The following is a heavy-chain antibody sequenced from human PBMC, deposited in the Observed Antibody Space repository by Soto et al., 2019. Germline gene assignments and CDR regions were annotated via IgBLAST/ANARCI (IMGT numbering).Heavy chain of an antibody. D-gene: IGHD2-2*01. CDR1: GGTFSSYT. Sequence: QVQLVQSGAEVKKPGSSVKVSCKASGGTFSSYTISWVRQAPGQGLEWMGRIIPILGIANYAQKFQDRVTITADKSTSTAYMELSSLRSEDTAVYYCARGLRYCSTTSCYAPGYWGQGTLVTVSS. CDR2: IIPILGIA. J-gene: IGHJ4*02. CDR3: ARGLRYCSTTSCYAPGY. V-gene: IGHV1-69*02.